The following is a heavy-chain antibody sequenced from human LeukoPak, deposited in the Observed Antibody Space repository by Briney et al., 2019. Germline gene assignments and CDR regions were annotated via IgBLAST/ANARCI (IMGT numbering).Heavy chain of an antibody. J-gene: IGHJ4*02. V-gene: IGHV3-64*01. D-gene: IGHD4-17*01. CDR2: ITNDGGTT. CDR3: AKEGSHYGETDY. CDR1: GFTFGSYA. Sequence: GGSLRLSCAASGFTFGSYAMHWVRQAPGKGLEYVSAITNDGGTTFYANSVKGRFTISRDNSKNTLFLQIGSLRPEDTAVYYCAKEGSHYGETDYWGQGTLVTVSS.